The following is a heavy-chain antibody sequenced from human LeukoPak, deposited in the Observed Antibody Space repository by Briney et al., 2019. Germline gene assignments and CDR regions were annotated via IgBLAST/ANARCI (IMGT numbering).Heavy chain of an antibody. J-gene: IGHJ2*01. CDR3: ARDSGFKSWYFDL. CDR2: IYTSGSN. Sequence: PSETLSLTCTVSGVSITSTSYYWNWIRQPAGKGLEWIGRIYTSGSNNYNPSLKSRGTISVDRSKNEFSLKLSSVTAADTAVYYCARDSGFKSWYFDLWGRGTLVTVSS. CDR1: GVSITSTSYY. V-gene: IGHV4-61*02.